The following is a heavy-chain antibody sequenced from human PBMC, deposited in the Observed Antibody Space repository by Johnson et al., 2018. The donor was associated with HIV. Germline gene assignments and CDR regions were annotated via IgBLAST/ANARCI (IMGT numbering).Heavy chain of an antibody. CDR1: GFRFDDYG. V-gene: IGHV3-20*04. D-gene: IGHD6-6*01. J-gene: IGHJ3*02. Sequence: VQLVESGGGVVRPGGYLRLSCAASGFRFDDYGMTWVRQAPGKGLEWVSGINWNGDSTGYADSVKGRFTISRDNSKNTLYLQMNSLRVEDTAVYYCAKGEQLVISRKGHDAFDIWGQGTMVTVSS. CDR3: AKGEQLVISRKGHDAFDI. CDR2: INWNGDST.